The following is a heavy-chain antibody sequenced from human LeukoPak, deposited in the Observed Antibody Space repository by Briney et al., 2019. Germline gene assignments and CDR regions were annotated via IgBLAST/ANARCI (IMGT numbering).Heavy chain of an antibody. CDR3: TRDTDFGSPTNYFDH. Sequence: PGGSLRLSCAASGFTFDDYAMHWVRQAPGKGLEWVSLISWEGQTTYYAGSVRGRFTVYRDNSKNSLFLEMKSLTTDDTAFYYCTRDTDFGSPTNYFDHWGQGTLVSVSS. CDR2: ISWEGQTT. J-gene: IGHJ4*02. D-gene: IGHD3-10*01. V-gene: IGHV3-43*01. CDR1: GFTFDDYA.